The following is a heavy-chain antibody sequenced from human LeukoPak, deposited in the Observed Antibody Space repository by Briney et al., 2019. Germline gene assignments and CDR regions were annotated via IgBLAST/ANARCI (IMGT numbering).Heavy chain of an antibody. V-gene: IGHV3-11*04. D-gene: IGHD3-22*01. J-gene: IGHJ4*02. Sequence: GGSLRLSCAASGFTFSDYYMSWIRQAPGRGLEWVSYISSSGSTIYYADSVKGRFTISRDNPKNSLYLQMKSLRAEDTAVYYCARDTGYSDSSGYYGTNFDSWGQGTLVTVSS. CDR1: GFTFSDYY. CDR2: ISSSGSTI. CDR3: ARDTGYSDSSGYYGTNFDS.